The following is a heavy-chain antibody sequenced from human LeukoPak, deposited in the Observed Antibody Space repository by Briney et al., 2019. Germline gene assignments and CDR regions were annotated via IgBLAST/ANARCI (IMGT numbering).Heavy chain of an antibody. CDR3: ARYSSSSLVGFDY. D-gene: IGHD6-6*01. V-gene: IGHV1-2*02. Sequence: ASVQVSCKASGGTFSSYAISWVRQAPGQGLEWMGWINPNSGGTNYAQKFQGRVAMTRDTSISTAYMELSRLRSDDTAVYYCARYSSSSLVGFDYWGQGTLVTVSS. J-gene: IGHJ4*02. CDR2: INPNSGGT. CDR1: GGTFSSYA.